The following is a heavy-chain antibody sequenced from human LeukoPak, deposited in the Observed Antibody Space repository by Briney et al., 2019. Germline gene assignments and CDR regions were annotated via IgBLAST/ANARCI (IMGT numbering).Heavy chain of an antibody. J-gene: IGHJ2*01. CDR1: GCTFTSYY. D-gene: IGHD6-6*01. V-gene: IGHV1-46*01. CDR3: ARDGIAARANWYFDL. CDR2: INPSGGST. Sequence: GASVKVSCKASGCTFTSYYMHWVRQAPGQGLEWMGIINPSGGSTSYAQKFQGRVTMTRDMSTSTVYMELSSLRSEDTAVYYCARDGIAARANWYFDLWGRGTLVTVSS.